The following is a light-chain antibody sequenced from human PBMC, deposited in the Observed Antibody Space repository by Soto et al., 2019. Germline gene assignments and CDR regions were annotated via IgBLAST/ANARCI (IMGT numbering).Light chain of an antibody. CDR1: QSVSSSY. CDR2: SAS. V-gene: IGKV3-20*01. Sequence: EIVLTQSPGTLSLSPGERANLSCRASQSVSSSYLAWYQQKPDQAPRLLIYSASSRATGIPDRFSGSGSGTDFTLTISRLEPEDFAVYYCQQYGRSPPVTFGQGTRLEIK. CDR3: QQYGRSPPVT. J-gene: IGKJ5*01.